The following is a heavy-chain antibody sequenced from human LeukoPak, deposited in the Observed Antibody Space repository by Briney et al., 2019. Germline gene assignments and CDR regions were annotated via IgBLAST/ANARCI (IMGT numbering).Heavy chain of an antibody. D-gene: IGHD6-13*01. V-gene: IGHV3-23*01. CDR3: ARDRVAAAGGNYFDY. J-gene: IGHJ4*02. CDR1: GFTFSSYA. CDR2: ISGSGGST. Sequence: GGSLRLSCAASGFTFSSYAMNWVRQAPGKGLEWVSAISGSGGSTYYADSVKGRFTISRDNSKNTLYLQMNSLRAEDTAVYYCARDRVAAAGGNYFDYWGQGTLVTVSS.